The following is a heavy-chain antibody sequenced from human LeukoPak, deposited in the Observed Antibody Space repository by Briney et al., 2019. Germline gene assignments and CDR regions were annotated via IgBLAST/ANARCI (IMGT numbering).Heavy chain of an antibody. D-gene: IGHD3-22*01. CDR3: ARGSTYYDSSGQVPFDY. CDR2: ISNRGDSV. CDR1: GFTFSDYY. J-gene: IGHJ4*02. V-gene: IGHV3-11*04. Sequence: GGSLRLSCAASGFTFSDYYMTWLRQAPGKGLEWLSYISNRGDSVFYADSVKGRFTISRDNAKNSLYLQMNSLRAEDTAVYYCARGSTYYDSSGQVPFDYWGQGTLVTVSS.